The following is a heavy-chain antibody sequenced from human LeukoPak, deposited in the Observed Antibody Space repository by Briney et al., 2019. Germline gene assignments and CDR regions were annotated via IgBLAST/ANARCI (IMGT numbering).Heavy chain of an antibody. CDR2: ISESGTNT. Sequence: PGGSLRLSCAASGFTFSSYSMNWVRQAPGKGLEWVSGISESGTNTYYADSVKGRFTISRDNSKNTLYLEMNRLRGEDTAIYYCAKDLWSGYSYGPLDYWGQGAVVTVSS. J-gene: IGHJ4*02. D-gene: IGHD5-12*01. CDR1: GFTFSSYS. V-gene: IGHV3-23*01. CDR3: AKDLWSGYSYGPLDY.